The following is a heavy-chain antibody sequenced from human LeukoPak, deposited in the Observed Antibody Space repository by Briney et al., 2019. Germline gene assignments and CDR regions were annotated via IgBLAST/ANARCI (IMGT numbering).Heavy chain of an antibody. J-gene: IGHJ6*03. CDR1: GFTFSSYG. Sequence: GSLRLSFAASGFTFSSYGMHWVRQAPGKGLEWVAFIRYDGSNKYYADSVKGRFTISRDNSKNTLYLQMNSLRAADTAVYYCAKERGDPNYDFWSGFSTLYYYYYYMDVWGKGTTVTVSS. CDR2: IRYDGSNK. CDR3: AKERGDPNYDFWSGFSTLYYYYYYMDV. V-gene: IGHV3-30*02. D-gene: IGHD3-3*01.